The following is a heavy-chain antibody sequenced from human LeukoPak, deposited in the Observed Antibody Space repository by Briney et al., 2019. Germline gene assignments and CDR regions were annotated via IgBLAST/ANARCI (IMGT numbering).Heavy chain of an antibody. J-gene: IGHJ3*02. CDR2: IIPIFGTA. CDR1: GYTFTSYG. V-gene: IGHV1-69*05. CDR3: ARKSRPYLRYNWNYGDAFDI. D-gene: IGHD1-7*01. Sequence: ASVKVSCKASGYTFTSYGISWVRQAPGQGLEWMGGIIPIFGTANYAQKFQGRVTITTDESTSTAYMELSSLRSEDTAVYYCARKSRPYLRYNWNYGDAFDIWGQGTMVTVSS.